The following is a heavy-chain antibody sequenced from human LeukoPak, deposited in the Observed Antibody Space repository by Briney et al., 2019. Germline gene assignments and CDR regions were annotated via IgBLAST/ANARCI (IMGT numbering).Heavy chain of an antibody. CDR1: GGSISSYY. CDR3: ARRIAVAGTVNWFDP. Sequence: SETLSLTCTVSGGSISSYYWSWIRQPPGKGLEWIGYIYHSGSTNYNPSLKSRVTISVDTSKNQFSLKLSSVTAADTAVYYCARRIAVAGTVNWFDPWGQGTLVTASS. V-gene: IGHV4-59*08. CDR2: IYHSGST. D-gene: IGHD6-19*01. J-gene: IGHJ5*02.